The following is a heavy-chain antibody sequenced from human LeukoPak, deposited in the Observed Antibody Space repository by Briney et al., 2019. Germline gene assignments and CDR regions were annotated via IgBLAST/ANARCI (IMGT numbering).Heavy chain of an antibody. CDR1: GFTFSSYA. Sequence: GGSLRLSCAASGFTFSSYAMSWVSQAPGKGLDWVSSINGGGGSTHYADSVKGRFTISRDISKNTLYLQMDSLRAEDTATYYCARPIVPVNAIPRGLGYWGQGTLVTVSS. CDR3: ARPIVPVNAIPRGLGY. CDR2: INGGGGST. D-gene: IGHD2-8*01. J-gene: IGHJ4*02. V-gene: IGHV3-23*01.